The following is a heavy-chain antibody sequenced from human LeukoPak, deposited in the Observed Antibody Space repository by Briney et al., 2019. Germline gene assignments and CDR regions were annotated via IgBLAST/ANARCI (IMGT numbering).Heavy chain of an antibody. CDR2: IYTSGST. CDR3: ARGPQDYGGHSDYNDAFDI. Sequence: SETLSLTCAVSGGSISGYYWSWIRQPGGKGLEWIGRIYTSGSTNYNPSLKSRVTMSVDTSKNQFSLKLSSVTAADTAVYYCARGPQDYGGHSDYNDAFDIWGQGTMVTVSS. D-gene: IGHD4-23*01. J-gene: IGHJ3*02. V-gene: IGHV4-4*07. CDR1: GGSISGYY.